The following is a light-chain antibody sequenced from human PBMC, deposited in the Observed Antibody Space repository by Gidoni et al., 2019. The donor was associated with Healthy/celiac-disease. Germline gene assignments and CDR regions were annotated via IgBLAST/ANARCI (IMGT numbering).Light chain of an antibody. CDR3: QQSYSTPRT. V-gene: IGKV1-39*01. CDR2: AAS. Sequence: DIQIPQSPSSLSASVGDRVTITCRASQSISSYLNWYQQKPGKAPKLLIYAASSLQSGVPSRFSDSGSGTDFTLTISSLQPEDFATYYCQQSYSTPRTFGQGTKLEIK. J-gene: IGKJ2*02. CDR1: QSISSY.